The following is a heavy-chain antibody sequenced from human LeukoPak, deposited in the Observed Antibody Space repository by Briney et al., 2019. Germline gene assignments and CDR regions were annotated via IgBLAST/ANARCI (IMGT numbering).Heavy chain of an antibody. D-gene: IGHD3-22*01. Sequence: GRSLRLSCAASGFTFDDYAMHWVRQAPGKGLEWVSGISWNSGSIVYADSVKGRFTISRDNAKNSLYLQMNSLRAEDMALYYCAKASGYYDSSGYSQPFDYWGQGTLVTVSS. CDR3: AKASGYYDSSGYSQPFDY. CDR2: ISWNSGSI. J-gene: IGHJ4*02. V-gene: IGHV3-9*03. CDR1: GFTFDDYA.